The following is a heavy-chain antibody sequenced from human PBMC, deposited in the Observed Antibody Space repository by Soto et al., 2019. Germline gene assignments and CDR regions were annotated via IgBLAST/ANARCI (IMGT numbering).Heavy chain of an antibody. CDR1: GFTLNSYT. CDR2: ISSASRPI. J-gene: IGHJ3*01. V-gene: IGHV3-21*01. D-gene: IGHD1-1*01. CDR3: ARYDAFKAFDL. Sequence: PGGSLRLSCATSGFTLNSYTMTWVRQAPGKGLEWVASISSASRPIDFADSVKGRFTISRDNVNNSVFLQMNSLRAEDTGVYYCARYDAFKAFDLWGQGTMVTVSS.